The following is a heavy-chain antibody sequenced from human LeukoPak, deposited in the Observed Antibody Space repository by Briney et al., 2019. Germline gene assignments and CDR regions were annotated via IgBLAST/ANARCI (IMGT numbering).Heavy chain of an antibody. CDR3: ATDSNPGYSSGWLGY. J-gene: IGHJ4*02. CDR2: FDPEDGET. D-gene: IGHD6-19*01. CDR1: GYTLTELS. V-gene: IGHV1-24*01. Sequence: ASVKVSCKVSGYTLTELSMHWVRQAPGKGLEWMGGFDPEDGETIYAQKFQGRVTMTEDTSTDTAYIELSSLRSEDTAVYYCATDSNPGYSSGWLGYWGQGTLVTVSS.